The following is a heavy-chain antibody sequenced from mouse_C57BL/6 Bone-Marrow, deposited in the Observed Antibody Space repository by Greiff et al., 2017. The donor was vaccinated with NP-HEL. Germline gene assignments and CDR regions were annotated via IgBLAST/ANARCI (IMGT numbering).Heavy chain of an antibody. D-gene: IGHD3-2*02. V-gene: IGHV1-82*01. CDR2: IYPGDGGT. CDR3: LDSSGFAY. Sequence: QVQLQQSGPELVKPGASVKISCKASGYAFSSSWMNWVKQRPGKGLEWIGRIYPGDGGTNYNGKFKGKATLTADKSSSTAYMQLSSLTSEDSAVYFCLDSSGFAYWGQGTLVTVSA. J-gene: IGHJ3*01. CDR1: GYAFSSSW.